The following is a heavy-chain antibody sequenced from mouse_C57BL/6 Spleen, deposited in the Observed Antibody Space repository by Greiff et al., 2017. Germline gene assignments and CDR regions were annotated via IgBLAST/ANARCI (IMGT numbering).Heavy chain of an antibody. V-gene: IGHV1-54*01. D-gene: IGHD2-4*01. Sequence: QVQLQQSGAELVRPGTSVKVSCKASGYAFTNYLIEWVKQRPGQGLEWIGVINPGSGGTNYNEKFKGKATLTADKSSSTAYMQLSSLTSADSAVYYCARQAGYEYDYFDYWGQGTTLTVSS. J-gene: IGHJ2*01. CDR2: INPGSGGT. CDR3: ARQAGYEYDYFDY. CDR1: GYAFTNYL.